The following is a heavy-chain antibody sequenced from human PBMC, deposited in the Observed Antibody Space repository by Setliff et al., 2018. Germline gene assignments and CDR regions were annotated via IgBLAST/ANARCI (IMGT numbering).Heavy chain of an antibody. CDR3: ARSDDNFQYPDY. V-gene: IGHV4-61*09. J-gene: IGHJ4*01. CDR1: GASISSGNDF. D-gene: IGHD1-1*01. Sequence: KASETLSLTCSVSGASISSGNDFWNWIRQPAGKGLEWIGNIYTNGGTDYSPSLRSRVTISLGTSKNQSSLQLTSVTAADTAIYYCARSDDNFQYPDYWGQGTLVTVSS. CDR2: IYTNGGT.